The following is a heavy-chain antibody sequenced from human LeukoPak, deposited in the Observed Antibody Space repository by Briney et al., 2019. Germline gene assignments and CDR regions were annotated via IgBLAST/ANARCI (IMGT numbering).Heavy chain of an antibody. Sequence: GASVKVSCKASGGTFSSYAISWVRQAPGQGLEWMGGIIPIFGTANYAQKFQGRVTITADESTSTAYMELSSLRSEDTAVYYCAKGRGQSYPHYYFDSWGQGTLVTVSS. CDR1: GGTFSSYA. CDR2: IIPIFGTA. D-gene: IGHD3-16*02. J-gene: IGHJ4*02. V-gene: IGHV1-69*13. CDR3: AKGRGQSYPHYYFDS.